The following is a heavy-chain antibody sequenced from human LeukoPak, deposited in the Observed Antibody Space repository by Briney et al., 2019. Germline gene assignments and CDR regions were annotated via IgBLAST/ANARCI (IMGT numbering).Heavy chain of an antibody. V-gene: IGHV3-21*01. D-gene: IGHD3-9*01. J-gene: IGHJ3*02. CDR3: ARASSKQLAGYLPDGFDI. CDR1: GFTFSSYS. CDR2: ISSSGTYV. Sequence: GGSLRLSCAASGFTFSSYSMNWVRQAPGKGLEWVSSISSSGTYVYYADSVKGRFTISRDNAKNSLSPQMNSLRADDAAVYYCARASSKQLAGYLPDGFDIWGQGTMVTVSS.